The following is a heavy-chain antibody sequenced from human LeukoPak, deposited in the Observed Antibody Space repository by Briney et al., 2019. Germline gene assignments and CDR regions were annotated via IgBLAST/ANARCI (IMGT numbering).Heavy chain of an antibody. CDR2: ISSSSSTI. D-gene: IGHD3-22*01. Sequence: GGSLRLSCAASGFTFSSYTMNWVRQAPGKGLEWVSYISSSSSTIYYADSVKGRFTISRDNAKNSLYLQMNSLRAEDTAVYYCARVLHKRNYDSSVYYGYWGQGTLVTVSS. CDR3: ARVLHKRNYDSSVYYGY. CDR1: GFTFSSYT. J-gene: IGHJ4*02. V-gene: IGHV3-48*01.